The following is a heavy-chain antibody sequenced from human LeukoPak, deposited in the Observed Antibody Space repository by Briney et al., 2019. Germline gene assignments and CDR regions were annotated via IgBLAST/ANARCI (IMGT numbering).Heavy chain of an antibody. J-gene: IGHJ4*02. CDR2: IFAAGTNK. D-gene: IGHD3-10*02. V-gene: IGHV3-30*02. Sequence: PGGSLRLSCAASGFTFSNYGMHWVRQAPGKGLEWVAFIFAAGTNKYYADSVKGRFIISRDNSKNTLSLQMDSLRAEDTAVYYCARNVDNWNYVDYWGQGTLVTVSP. CDR3: ARNVDNWNYVDY. CDR1: GFTFSNYG.